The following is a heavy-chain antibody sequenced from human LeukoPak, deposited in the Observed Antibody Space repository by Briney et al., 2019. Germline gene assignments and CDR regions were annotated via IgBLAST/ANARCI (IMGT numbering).Heavy chain of an antibody. J-gene: IGHJ4*02. CDR2: IYSSGTT. CDR1: GGSIRSYY. V-gene: IGHV4-4*07. Sequence: SETLSLTCTVSGGSIRSYYWSWIRQPAGKGLEWIGHIYSSGTTNYNPSLKSRVTMSVDTSKNQFALKLTSVTAADTAVYYCARETRVVRPFDSSGQGTLVTVSS. D-gene: IGHD4-17*01. CDR3: ARETRVVRPFDS.